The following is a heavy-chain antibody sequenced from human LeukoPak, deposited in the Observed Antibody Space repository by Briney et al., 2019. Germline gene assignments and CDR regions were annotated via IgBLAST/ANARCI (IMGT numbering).Heavy chain of an antibody. V-gene: IGHV1-2*02. D-gene: IGHD3-22*01. CDR2: INPNSGGT. CDR1: GYTFTGYY. Sequence: GASVKVSCKASGYTFTGYYMHWVRQAPGQGLEWMGWINPNSGGTNYAQKFQGRVTMTRDTSISTAYMELSRLRSDDTAVYYCARGERRITMIVVVINLFDYWGQGTLVTVSS. CDR3: ARGERRITMIVVVINLFDY. J-gene: IGHJ4*02.